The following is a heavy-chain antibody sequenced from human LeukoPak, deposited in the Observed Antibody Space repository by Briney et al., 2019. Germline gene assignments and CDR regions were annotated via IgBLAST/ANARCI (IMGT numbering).Heavy chain of an antibody. J-gene: IGHJ4*02. Sequence: GGSLRLSCAASGFTFSSYAMHWVRQAPGKGLEWVAVISYDGSNKYYADSVKGRFTISRDNSKNTLYLQMDSLRAEDTAVYYCAILAVAGRTFDYWGQGTLVTVSS. CDR2: ISYDGSNK. CDR1: GFTFSSYA. CDR3: AILAVAGRTFDY. V-gene: IGHV3-30-3*01. D-gene: IGHD6-19*01.